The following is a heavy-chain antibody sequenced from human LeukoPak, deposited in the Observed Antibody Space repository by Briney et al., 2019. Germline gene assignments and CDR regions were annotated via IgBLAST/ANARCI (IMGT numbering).Heavy chain of an antibody. CDR2: IYTSGST. CDR1: GGSISSYY. Sequence: KPSETLSLTCTVSGGSISSYYWSWIRQPAGKGLEWIGRIYTSGSTNYNPSLKSRVTMSVDTSKNQFSLKLSSVTAADMAVYYCARDEKWLSLGYYYYMDVWGKGTTVTVSS. J-gene: IGHJ6*03. CDR3: ARDEKWLSLGYYYYMDV. V-gene: IGHV4-4*07. D-gene: IGHD3-22*01.